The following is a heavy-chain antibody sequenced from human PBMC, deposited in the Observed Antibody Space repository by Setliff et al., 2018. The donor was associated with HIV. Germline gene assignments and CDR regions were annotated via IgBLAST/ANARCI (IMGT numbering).Heavy chain of an antibody. CDR2: IKEDGSEN. CDR1: GFTFTRNA. D-gene: IGHD2-2*01. V-gene: IGHV3-7*01. Sequence: GGSLRLSCAGSGFTFTRNALSWVRQAPGKGLESVATIKEDGSENYYVDSVKGRFTISRDNAKNSLYLQMNSLRAEDTAVYYCATQPPAALSYYYYYMDVWGKGTTVTVSS. CDR3: ATQPPAALSYYYYYMDV. J-gene: IGHJ6*03.